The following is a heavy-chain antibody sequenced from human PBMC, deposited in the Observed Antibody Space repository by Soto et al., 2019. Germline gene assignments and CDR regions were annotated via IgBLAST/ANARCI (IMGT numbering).Heavy chain of an antibody. J-gene: IGHJ4*02. CDR1: GCSISSYYW. Sequence: TLSLTCTVSGCSISSYYWSWIRQPPGKALEWLALIYWNDDKRYSPSLKSRLTITKDTSKNQVVLTMTNMDPVDTATYYCAHSPTNFDYWGQGTLVTVSS. V-gene: IGHV2-5*01. CDR3: AHSPTNFDY. CDR2: IYWNDDK.